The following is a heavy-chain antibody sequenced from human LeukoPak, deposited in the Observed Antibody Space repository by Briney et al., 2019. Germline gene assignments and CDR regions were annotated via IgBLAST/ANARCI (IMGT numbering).Heavy chain of an antibody. Sequence: GGSLRLSCAASGITFSSYAMSWVRQAPGKGLEWVSAISGSGGSTYYADSVKGRFTISRDNSKNTLYLQMNSLRAEDTAVYYCAKGHQTYYYGSGNYFDYWGQGTLVTVSS. J-gene: IGHJ4*02. CDR1: GITFSSYA. CDR2: ISGSGGST. D-gene: IGHD3-10*01. V-gene: IGHV3-23*01. CDR3: AKGHQTYYYGSGNYFDY.